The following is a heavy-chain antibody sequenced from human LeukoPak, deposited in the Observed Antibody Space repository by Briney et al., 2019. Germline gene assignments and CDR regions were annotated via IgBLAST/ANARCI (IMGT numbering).Heavy chain of an antibody. CDR2: MNPNSGKT. D-gene: IGHD5-12*01. J-gene: IGHJ4*02. CDR3: TRSVRRGSIDY. Sequence: ASVKVSCKASGYTFSSYDINWVRQATGQGLEWMGWMNPNSGKTGYAQKLQGRVTMARSTSIGTAYMELSSLRSEDTAVYYCTRSVRRGSIDYWGPGTLVTVSS. V-gene: IGHV1-8*01. CDR1: GYTFSSYD.